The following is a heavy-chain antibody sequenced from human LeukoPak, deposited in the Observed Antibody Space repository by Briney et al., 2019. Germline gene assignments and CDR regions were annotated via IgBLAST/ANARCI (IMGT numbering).Heavy chain of an antibody. CDR1: GGSISGYC. J-gene: IGHJ6*02. D-gene: IGHD1-26*01. CDR3: ARGWDSGYNFYGMDV. Sequence: SETLSLTCTVSGGSISGYCWAWIRQSPGKGLEWIANIYNSGTTNYNPSLKSRVTISVDTSKNQFSLRLSSVTAADTAVYYCARGWDSGYNFYGMDVWGQGNTVTVSS. V-gene: IGHV4-59*01. CDR2: IYNSGTT.